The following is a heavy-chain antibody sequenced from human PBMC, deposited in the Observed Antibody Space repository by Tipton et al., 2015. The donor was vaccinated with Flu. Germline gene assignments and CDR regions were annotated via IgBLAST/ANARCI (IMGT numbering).Heavy chain of an antibody. CDR2: INWSGNSI. CDR3: AKDSRSSSSMDYYYYHGMDV. J-gene: IGHJ6*02. Sequence: SLRLSCAASGFIFDDYTMHWVRQAPGKGLEWVSSINWSGNSIDYADSVKGRFTISRDNAKQSLYLQMNSLRPEDTAFYYCAKDSRSSSSMDYYYYHGMDVWGQGTTVTVSS. CDR1: GFIFDDYT. D-gene: IGHD6-6*01. V-gene: IGHV3-9*01.